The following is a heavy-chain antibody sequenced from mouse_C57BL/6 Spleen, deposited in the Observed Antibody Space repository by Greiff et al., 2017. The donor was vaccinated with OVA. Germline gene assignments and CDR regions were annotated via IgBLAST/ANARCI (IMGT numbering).Heavy chain of an antibody. D-gene: IGHD2-4*01. CDR1: GFTFSDYG. CDR3: ARQIYYDYDAFAY. Sequence: DVMLVASGGGLVKPGGSLKLSCAASGFTFSDYGMHWVRQAPEKGLEWVAYISSGSSTIYYADTVKGRFTISRDNAKNTLFLQMTSLRSEDTAMYYCARQIYYDYDAFAYWGKGTLVTVSA. CDR2: ISSGSSTI. J-gene: IGHJ3*01. V-gene: IGHV5-17*01.